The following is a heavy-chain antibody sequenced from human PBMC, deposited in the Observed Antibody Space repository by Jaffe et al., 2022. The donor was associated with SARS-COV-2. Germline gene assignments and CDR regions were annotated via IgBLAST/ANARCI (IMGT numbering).Heavy chain of an antibody. J-gene: IGHJ4*02. CDR2: IKDDGSEQ. Sequence: EVQLVESGGGLVQPGGSLRLSCAASGFSFSSYWMNWVRQAPGKGLEWVANIKDDGSEQYYVDSVKGRFTISRDNAKNSLFLQMNSLRAEDTAVYYCAREDRWVTGHWGQGTLVSVSS. D-gene: IGHD2-21*02. CDR3: AREDRWVTGH. V-gene: IGHV3-7*01. CDR1: GFSFSSYW.